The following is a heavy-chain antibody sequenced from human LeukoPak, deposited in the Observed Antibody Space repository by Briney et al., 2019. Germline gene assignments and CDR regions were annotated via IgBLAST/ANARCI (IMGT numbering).Heavy chain of an antibody. D-gene: IGHD3/OR15-3a*01. J-gene: IGHJ6*03. CDR3: ARDGLLTRTGMDV. Sequence: SVKVSCKASGGTFSSYAISWVRQAPGQGLEWMGGIIPMLGTAKYAQNFQGRVTITTDDSSSTVYMELSGLRFEDTASYFCARDGLLTRTGMDVWGKGTTVTVSS. CDR2: IIPMLGTA. V-gene: IGHV1-69*05. CDR1: GGTFSSYA.